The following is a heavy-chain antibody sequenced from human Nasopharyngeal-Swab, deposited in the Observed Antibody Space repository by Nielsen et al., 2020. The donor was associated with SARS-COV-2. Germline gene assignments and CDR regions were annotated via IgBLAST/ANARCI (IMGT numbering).Heavy chain of an antibody. CDR2: IDPNTGGT. Sequence: ASVQVPCKASGYTFSDYSMHWVRQAPGQGLEWMGRIDPNTGGTKYRQNFQGRVTMTRDTSISTAYMELSRLRSDDTVVYYCARWDVDVDAFGIWGQGTMVTVSS. CDR1: GYTFSDYS. V-gene: IGHV1-2*05. D-gene: IGHD5-12*01. CDR3: ARWDVDVDAFGI. J-gene: IGHJ3*02.